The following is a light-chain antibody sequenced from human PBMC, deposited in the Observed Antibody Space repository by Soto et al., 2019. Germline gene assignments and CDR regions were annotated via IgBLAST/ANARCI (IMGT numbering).Light chain of an antibody. CDR2: AAS. V-gene: IGKV1-39*01. J-gene: IGKJ1*01. CDR3: QKSYSTPRT. CDR1: QPIGTS. Sequence: DIQMPQSPSSLSAFVGDSFTVTCRASQPIGTSLYWYQQKPGKAPKLLIYAASSLQSGVPSRFSGSGSGTDFTLTISSLQPEDFATYYCQKSYSTPRTFGQGTKVDIK.